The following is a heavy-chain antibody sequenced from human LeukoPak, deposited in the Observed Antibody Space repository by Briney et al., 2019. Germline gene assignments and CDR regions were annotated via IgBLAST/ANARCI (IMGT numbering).Heavy chain of an antibody. CDR2: MHYSGST. J-gene: IGHJ5*02. Sequence: SETLSLTCTVSGGSINYYYWNWIRQPPGKGLEWIGYMHYSGSTNYNPSLKSRVTISRDTSKNQFSLKLSSVTAADTAVYYCARLNGGFGVRWFGPWGQGTLVTVSS. CDR1: GGSINYYY. V-gene: IGHV4-59*08. D-gene: IGHD2-8*01. CDR3: ARLNGGFGVRWFGP.